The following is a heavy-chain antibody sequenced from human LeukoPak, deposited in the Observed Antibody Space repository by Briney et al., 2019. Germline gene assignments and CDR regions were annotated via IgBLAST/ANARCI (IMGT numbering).Heavy chain of an antibody. D-gene: IGHD3-9*01. V-gene: IGHV3-23*01. Sequence: PGGSLSLSCAASGCIFSNYDMRWVRQAPGQGLEWVASIRGSGGDKYYADSVRGRFTVSRDAPNNTLYLQMNTLRVEDTAVYYCAKWGDYDILTGYYDSDYWGHGALVTVSS. CDR3: AKWGDYDILTGYYDSDY. CDR1: GCIFSNYD. CDR2: IRGSGGDK. J-gene: IGHJ4*01.